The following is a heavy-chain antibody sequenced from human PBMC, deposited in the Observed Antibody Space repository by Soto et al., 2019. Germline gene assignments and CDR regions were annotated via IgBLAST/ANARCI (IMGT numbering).Heavy chain of an antibody. D-gene: IGHD3-10*01. CDR2: IYYSGST. CDR3: ARHDPIEFGYFDY. V-gene: IGHV4-39*01. CDR1: GGSISSSSYY. Sequence: SETLSLTCTVSGGSISSSSYYWGWIRQPPGKGLEWIGSIYYSGSTYYNPSLKSRVTISVDTSKNQFSLKLSSVTAADTAVYYCARHDPIEFGYFDYWGKGTLVTVSS. J-gene: IGHJ4*02.